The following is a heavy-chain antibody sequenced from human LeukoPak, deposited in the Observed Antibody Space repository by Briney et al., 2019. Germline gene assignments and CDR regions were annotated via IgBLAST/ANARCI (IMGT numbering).Heavy chain of an antibody. D-gene: IGHD2-2*01. CDR1: GGSISSGGYS. Sequence: SQTLSLTCAVSGGSISSGGYSWSWIRQPPGKGLEWIGYIYHSGSTYYNPPLKSRVTISVDRSKNQFSLKLSSVTAADTAVYYCARVVPAAIFDYWGQGTLVTVSS. CDR3: ARVVPAAIFDY. J-gene: IGHJ4*02. CDR2: IYHSGST. V-gene: IGHV4-30-2*01.